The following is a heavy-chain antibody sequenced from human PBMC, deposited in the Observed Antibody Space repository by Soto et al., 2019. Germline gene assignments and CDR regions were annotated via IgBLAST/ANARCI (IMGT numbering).Heavy chain of an antibody. Sequence: AVKVSCKSSVGTFSSYDIICVRPAPGQGLEWMGGIIPIFGTANYAQKFQGRVTITADESTSTAYMELSSLRSEDTAVYYCARLIAAAGTDDYWGQGTRVNGS. CDR1: VGTFSSYD. CDR3: ARLIAAAGTDDY. V-gene: IGHV1-69*13. CDR2: IIPIFGTA. J-gene: IGHJ4*02. D-gene: IGHD6-13*01.